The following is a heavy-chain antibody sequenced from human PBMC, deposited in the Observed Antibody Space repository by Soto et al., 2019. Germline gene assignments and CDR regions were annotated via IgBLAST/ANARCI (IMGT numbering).Heavy chain of an antibody. D-gene: IGHD1-7*01. CDR3: AGTTSHQWYYLDV. CDR2: TYYRSRWYN. Sequence: SQTLSLTCAISGDSVSSNSAAWNWIRLSPSRGLEWLARTYYRSRWYNDYAVSVRSRITVNPDTSRNQFSLQLTSVTPEDTAVYYCAGTTSHQWYYLDVWGKGTTVTVSS. V-gene: IGHV6-1*01. CDR1: GDSVSSNSAA. J-gene: IGHJ6*03.